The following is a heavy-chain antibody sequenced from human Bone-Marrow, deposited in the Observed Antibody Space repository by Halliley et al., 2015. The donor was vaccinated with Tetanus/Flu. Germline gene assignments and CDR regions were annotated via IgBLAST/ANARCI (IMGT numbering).Heavy chain of an antibody. CDR1: GGSISSGNFY. Sequence: TLSLTCTVSGGSISSGNFYWSWIRQFPGKGLEWIGYISYSGRAYSKPSLESRVTISLDTSKNQFSLKMNSVTAADTAVYYCARGHSVTAWGNWFDPWGQGTLVIVSS. D-gene: IGHD2-21*02. CDR2: ISYSGRA. J-gene: IGHJ5*02. CDR3: ARGHSVTAWGNWFDP. V-gene: IGHV4-31*03.